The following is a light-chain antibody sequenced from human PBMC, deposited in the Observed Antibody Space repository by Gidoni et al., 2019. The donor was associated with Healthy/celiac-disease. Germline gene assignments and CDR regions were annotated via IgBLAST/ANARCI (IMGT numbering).Light chain of an antibody. J-gene: IGLJ2*01. Sequence: QAVVTQEPSLTGSPGGTVTLTCGSSTGAVTSRHYPYWFQQKPGQAPRTLIYYTSNTHSWTPARFSGSLLGGKAALTLSGAQPEDEAEYYCLLSYSGARLVFGGGTKLTVL. CDR3: LLSYSGARLV. CDR1: TGAVTSRHY. CDR2: YTS. V-gene: IGLV7-46*01.